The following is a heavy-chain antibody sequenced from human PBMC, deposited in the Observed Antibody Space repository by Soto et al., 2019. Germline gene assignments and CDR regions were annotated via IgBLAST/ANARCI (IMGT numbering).Heavy chain of an antibody. V-gene: IGHV1-3*01. CDR3: ARDRGYSYTYGMDV. J-gene: IGHJ6*02. CDR2: INAGNGGT. D-gene: IGHD5-18*01. Sequence: ASVKVSCKTSGYTFTSYAMHWVRQAPGQRLEWMGWINAGNGGTKSSQKFQGRVTITGDTSASTSYMELSSLRPEDTAVYYCARDRGYSYTYGMDVWGQGTTVTVS. CDR1: GYTFTSYA.